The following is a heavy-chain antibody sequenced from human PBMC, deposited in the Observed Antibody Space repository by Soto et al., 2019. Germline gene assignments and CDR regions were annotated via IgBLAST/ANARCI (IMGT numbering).Heavy chain of an antibody. Sequence: PSETLSRTCTVSGGSISSYYWSWIRQPPGKGLEWIGYIYYSGSTNYNPSLKSRVTISVNTSENQFSLKLSSVTAADTAVYYCARHIALSGSFPFDYWGQGTLVTVSS. CDR3: ARHIALSGSFPFDY. V-gene: IGHV4-59*08. J-gene: IGHJ4*02. CDR2: IYYSGST. CDR1: GGSISSYY. D-gene: IGHD3-3*01.